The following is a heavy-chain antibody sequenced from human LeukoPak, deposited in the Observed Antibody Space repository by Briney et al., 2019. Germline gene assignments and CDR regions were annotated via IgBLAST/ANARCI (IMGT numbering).Heavy chain of an antibody. J-gene: IGHJ4*02. Sequence: GGSLRLSCAASGFTFSSYKMNWVRQAPGKGLEWVSHISSSGSTRYYAASVKDRFTISRDNSKNTLYLQMNSLRAEDTAVYYCARTYNIRYFDTWGQGTLVTVSS. D-gene: IGHD3-9*01. V-gene: IGHV3-48*01. CDR2: ISSSGSTR. CDR1: GFTFSSYK. CDR3: ARTYNIRYFDT.